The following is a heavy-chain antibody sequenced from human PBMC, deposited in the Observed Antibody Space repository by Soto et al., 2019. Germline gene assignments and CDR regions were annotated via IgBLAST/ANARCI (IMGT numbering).Heavy chain of an antibody. J-gene: IGHJ4*02. CDR2: TSYDGSDK. Sequence: GGPLRLSCAPSAFPFGSYGMHWVRPAPGKGLERVAVTSYDGSDKYYVDSVKRRFTISRDNSKNTLYLQMNSLRAEDTALYYCPKVFSRALGESYFDDWGQGTLVTVS. CDR1: AFPFGSYG. V-gene: IGHV3-30*18. D-gene: IGHD2-21*01. CDR3: PKVFSRALGESYFDD.